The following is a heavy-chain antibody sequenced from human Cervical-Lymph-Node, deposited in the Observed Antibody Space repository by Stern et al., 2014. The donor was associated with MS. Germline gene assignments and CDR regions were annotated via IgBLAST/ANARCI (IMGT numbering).Heavy chain of an antibody. J-gene: IGHJ6*02. CDR1: GGSMSGSHW. CDR3: ARGFFDSRGYYRNYYYYYGLDV. CDR2: IDQVGST. V-gene: IGHV4-4*02. Sequence: QGQLQESGPGLVTPSGTLSLTCTVSGGSMSGSHWWTWVRQPPGKGLEWIGDIDQVGSTKSTPALKSRVSISTDRPKNQFFLRLASVTAADTATYFCARGFFDSRGYYRNYYYYYGLDVWGQGTTVTVSS. D-gene: IGHD3-22*01.